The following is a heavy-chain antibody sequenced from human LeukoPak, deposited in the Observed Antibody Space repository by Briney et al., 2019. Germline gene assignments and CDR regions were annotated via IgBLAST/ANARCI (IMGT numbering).Heavy chain of an antibody. D-gene: IGHD3-16*01. Sequence: PGGSLRLSCAASGFTLSSYWMHWVRQGPGKGLVWVSRINSDGTDTSYADSVKGRFSISRDNAKNTLYLQMDSLRAEDTAVYYCARALWGYFDYWGQGTLVTVSS. CDR3: ARALWGYFDY. J-gene: IGHJ4*02. CDR2: INSDGTDT. CDR1: GFTLSSYW. V-gene: IGHV3-74*01.